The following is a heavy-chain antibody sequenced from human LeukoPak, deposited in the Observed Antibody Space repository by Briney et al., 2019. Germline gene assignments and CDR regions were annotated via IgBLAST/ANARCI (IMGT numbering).Heavy chain of an antibody. CDR3: AARSAILTGYVY. V-gene: IGHV4-30-2*01. D-gene: IGHD3-9*01. Sequence: PSETLSLTCAVSGGSISSGGYSWSWIRQPPGKGLEWIGYIYHSGSTYYNPSLKSRVTISVDRSKNQFSLKLSSVTAADTAVYYCAARSAILTGYVYWGQGTLVTVSS. CDR1: GGSISSGGYS. CDR2: IYHSGST. J-gene: IGHJ4*02.